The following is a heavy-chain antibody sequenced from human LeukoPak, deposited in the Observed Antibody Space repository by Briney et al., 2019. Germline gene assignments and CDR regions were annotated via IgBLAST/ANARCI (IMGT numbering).Heavy chain of an antibody. CDR3: ARWREPPVGKYYSDY. Sequence: ASVKVSCKASGYTFTSYYMHWVRQAPGQGLEWMGIINPSGGSTSYAQKFQGRVTMTRDTSTSTVYMELSSLRSEDTAVYYCARWREPPVGKYYSDYWGQGTLVTVSS. CDR2: INPSGGST. V-gene: IGHV1-46*01. D-gene: IGHD1-26*01. CDR1: GYTFTSYY. J-gene: IGHJ4*02.